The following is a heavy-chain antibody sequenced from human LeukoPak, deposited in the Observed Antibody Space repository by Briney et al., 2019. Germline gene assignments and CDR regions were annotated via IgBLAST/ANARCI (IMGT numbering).Heavy chain of an antibody. CDR2: IWYDGSNE. D-gene: IGHD3-3*01. V-gene: IGHV3-33*01. Sequence: GGSLRLSCAASGFTVSRYAMHWVRQAPGKGLEWVAVIWYDGSNEYYADSVKGRFTISRDNSKNTLYLQMNSLRAEDTAVYYCAREGRGYYATYYFDYWGQGTLVTVSS. CDR3: AREGRGYYATYYFDY. J-gene: IGHJ4*02. CDR1: GFTVSRYA.